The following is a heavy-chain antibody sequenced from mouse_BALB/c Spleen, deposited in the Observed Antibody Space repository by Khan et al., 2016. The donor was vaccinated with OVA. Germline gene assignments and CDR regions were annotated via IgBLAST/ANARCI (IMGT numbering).Heavy chain of an antibody. CDR3: TRGGYGSYGY. CDR2: INPSNGDT. J-gene: IGHJ2*01. CDR1: GYTFTSYY. Sequence: QVRLQQSGAELVKPGASVKLSCKASGYTFTSYYLYWVKQGPGQGLEWIGEINPSNGDTNFNEKFRNKATLTVDKSSSTTYLQLNSLTSEDSAVYYCTRGGYGSYGYWGQGTTLTVSS. D-gene: IGHD2-10*02. V-gene: IGHV1S81*02.